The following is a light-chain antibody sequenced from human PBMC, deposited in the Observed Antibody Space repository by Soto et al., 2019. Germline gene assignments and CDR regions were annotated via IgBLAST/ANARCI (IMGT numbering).Light chain of an antibody. J-gene: IGKJ1*01. Sequence: DIQMTQSPSSLSASVGDRVTITCRASQSISSYLNWYQQKPGKAPKLLIYAASSLQSGVPSRFSGSGSGTDFTLTISSLQPEDFATYYCQQSYSNPRTFGQGTKVKIK. CDR3: QQSYSNPRT. CDR1: QSISSY. CDR2: AAS. V-gene: IGKV1-39*01.